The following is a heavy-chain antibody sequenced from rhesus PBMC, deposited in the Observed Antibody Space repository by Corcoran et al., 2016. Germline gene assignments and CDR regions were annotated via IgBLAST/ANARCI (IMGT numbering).Heavy chain of an antibody. D-gene: IGHD5-24*01. CDR1: GYTFIDYY. V-gene: IGHV1-111*02. J-gene: IGHJ4*01. Sequence: EVQLVQSGAEVKKLGPSVKLSCKASGYTFIDYYLHWARQARGTGPEWMGRVDPEDGEAVHAQKFQDTITTTTVASADPAYVKLRGLRSEDTAVYYCATDSYSEYADFDYWGQGVLVTVSS. CDR3: ATDSYSEYADFDY. CDR2: VDPEDGEA.